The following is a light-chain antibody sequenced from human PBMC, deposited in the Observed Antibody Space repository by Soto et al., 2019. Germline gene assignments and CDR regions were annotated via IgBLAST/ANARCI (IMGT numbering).Light chain of an antibody. V-gene: IGKV3-20*01. CDR3: QQYDSLPIT. CDR2: GAS. CDR1: QSVTSSY. Sequence: EIVLTQSPGTLSLSPGERATLSCRASQSVTSSYLAWYQQKPGQAPRLLIYGASSGATGIPDRFSGRGSGTDFTLTISRLEPEDFAVYYCQQYDSLPITFGQGTRLEI. J-gene: IGKJ5*01.